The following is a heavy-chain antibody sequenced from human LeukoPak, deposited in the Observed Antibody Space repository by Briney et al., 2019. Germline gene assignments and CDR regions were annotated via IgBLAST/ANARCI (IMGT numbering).Heavy chain of an antibody. CDR3: ASNDILTGYDSFDY. D-gene: IGHD3-9*01. J-gene: IGHJ4*02. CDR2: IYTSGST. V-gene: IGHV4-4*07. Sequence: SETLSLTCTVPGGSISSYYWSWIRQPAGKGLEWIGRIYTSGSTNYNPSLKSRVTMSVDTSKNQFSLKLSSVTAADTAVYYCASNDILTGYDSFDYWGQGTLVTVSS. CDR1: GGSISSYY.